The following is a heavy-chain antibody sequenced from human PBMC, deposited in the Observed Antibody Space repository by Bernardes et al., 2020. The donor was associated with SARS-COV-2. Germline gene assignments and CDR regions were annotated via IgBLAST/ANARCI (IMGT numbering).Heavy chain of an antibody. D-gene: IGHD1-26*01. CDR3: ARGGGTRDSGYYYAMDV. J-gene: IGHJ6*02. CDR2: ISSSGVSI. Sequence: GSLRLSCAASGFTFSPFYMSWIRQAPGKGLEWVSCISSSGVSIYYTDSVKGRFTISRDDAKNSLYLQMNSLTADDTAVYYCARGGGTRDSGYYYAMDVWGQGTTVTVSS. CDR1: GFTFSPFY. V-gene: IGHV3-11*01.